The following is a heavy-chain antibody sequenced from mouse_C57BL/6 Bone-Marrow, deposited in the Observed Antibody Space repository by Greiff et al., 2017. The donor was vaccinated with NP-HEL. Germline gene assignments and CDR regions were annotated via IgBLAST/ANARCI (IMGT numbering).Heavy chain of an antibody. J-gene: IGHJ4*01. V-gene: IGHV14-4*01. CDR3: TSVLYYAMDY. D-gene: IGHD6-1*01. CDR2: IDPENGDT. CDR1: GFNIKDDY. Sequence: DVKLQESGAELVRPGASVKLSCTASGFNIKDDYMHWVKQRPEQGLEWIGWIDPENGDTEYASKFQGKATITADTSSNTAYLQLSSLTSEDTAVYYCTSVLYYAMDYWGQGTSVTVSS.